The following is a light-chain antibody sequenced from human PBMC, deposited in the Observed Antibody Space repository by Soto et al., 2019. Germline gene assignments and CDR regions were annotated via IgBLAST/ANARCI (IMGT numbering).Light chain of an antibody. CDR2: HAS. J-gene: IGKJ2*01. CDR1: QSVINN. V-gene: IGKV3-15*01. Sequence: EIVMTQSPATLSVSPGERATLSCRASQSVINNLAWYQQKPGQAPRLLIYHASTRATGIPARFSGSGSGTDFTLTISSLQSEEFAVYYCQQYNNWPPYTFGRGTKLEIK. CDR3: QQYNNWPPYT.